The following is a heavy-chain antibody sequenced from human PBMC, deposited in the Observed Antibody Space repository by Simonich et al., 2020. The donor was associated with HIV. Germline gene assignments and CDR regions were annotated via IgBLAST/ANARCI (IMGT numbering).Heavy chain of an antibody. CDR2: INHSGTT. CDR3: ARNGFYYDSSGYCLFDY. Sequence: QVQLQQWGAGLLQPSETLSLSCAVYGGSFSDYYWSWLRQSPGKGLEWIGEINHSGTTNYNPSLKSRVTISVDTSKNQFSLKLSSVTVADTAVYYCARNGFYYDSSGYCLFDYWGQGTLVTVSS. J-gene: IGHJ4*02. V-gene: IGHV4-34*01. D-gene: IGHD3-22*01. CDR1: GGSFSDYY.